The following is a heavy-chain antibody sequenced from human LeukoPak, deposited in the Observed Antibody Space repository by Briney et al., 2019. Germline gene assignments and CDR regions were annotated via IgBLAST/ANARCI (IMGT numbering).Heavy chain of an antibody. CDR2: IIPIFGTA. CDR3: ASITPATGPGY. D-gene: IGHD3-9*01. Sequence: SVKVSCKDSGGTFSSYAISWVRQAPGQGLEWMGGIIPIFGTANYAQKFQGRVTITADESTSTAYMELGSLRSEDTAVYYCASITPATGPGYWGQGTLVTVSS. CDR1: GGTFSSYA. J-gene: IGHJ4*02. V-gene: IGHV1-69*13.